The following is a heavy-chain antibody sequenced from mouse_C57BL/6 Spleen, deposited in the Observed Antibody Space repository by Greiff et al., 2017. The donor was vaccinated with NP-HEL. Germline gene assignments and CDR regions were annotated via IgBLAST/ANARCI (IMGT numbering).Heavy chain of an antibody. Sequence: QVQLQQPGAELVKPGASVKLSCKASGYTFTSYWMQWVKQRPGQGLEWIGEIDPSDSYTNYNQKFKGKATLTVDTSSSTAYMQLSSLTSEDSAVYYCARWPFLRQGDLALAYWGQGTLVTVSA. CDR1: GYTFTSYW. CDR3: ARWPFLRQGDLALAY. J-gene: IGHJ3*01. V-gene: IGHV1-50*01. D-gene: IGHD2-12*01. CDR2: IDPSDSYT.